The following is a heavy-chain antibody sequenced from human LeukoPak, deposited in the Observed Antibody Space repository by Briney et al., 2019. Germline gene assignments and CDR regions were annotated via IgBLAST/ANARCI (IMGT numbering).Heavy chain of an antibody. Sequence: GGSLRLSCAASGFTFSSYSMNWVRQAPGKGLEWVSSISSSSSYIYYADSVKGRFTISRDNAKNSLYLKMNSLRAEDTAVYYCARPLKANWFNPWGQGTLVTVSS. J-gene: IGHJ5*02. CDR3: ARPLKANWFNP. CDR2: ISSSSSYI. V-gene: IGHV3-21*01. CDR1: GFTFSSYS.